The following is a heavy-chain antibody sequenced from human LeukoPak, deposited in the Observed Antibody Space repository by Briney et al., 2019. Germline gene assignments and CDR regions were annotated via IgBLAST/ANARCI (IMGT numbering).Heavy chain of an antibody. CDR3: ARRGTEKYYYYGMDV. Sequence: GESLKISCKGSGYSFTSYWIGWVRQMPGKGLEWMGIIYPGGSDTRYSPSFQGQVTISADKSISTAYLQWSSLKASDTAMYYCARRGTEKYYYYGMDVWGKGTTATVSS. V-gene: IGHV5-51*01. D-gene: IGHD3-16*01. CDR1: GYSFTSYW. CDR2: IYPGGSDT. J-gene: IGHJ6*04.